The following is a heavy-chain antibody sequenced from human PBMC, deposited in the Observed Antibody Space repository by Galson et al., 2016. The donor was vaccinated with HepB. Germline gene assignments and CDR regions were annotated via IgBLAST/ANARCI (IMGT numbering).Heavy chain of an antibody. Sequence: SLRLSCAASGFTFSHAWMTWVRQAPGKGLEWVGRIKSEADGGTADYAAPAKGRFIISRDDSKNTLYAQMNSLKIEDTAVYYCITSSYYDSGGYYFDYWGQGTLVTVSS. CDR3: ITSSYYDSGGYYFDY. D-gene: IGHD3-10*01. CDR2: IKSEADGGTA. J-gene: IGHJ4*02. CDR1: GFTFSHAW. V-gene: IGHV3-15*01.